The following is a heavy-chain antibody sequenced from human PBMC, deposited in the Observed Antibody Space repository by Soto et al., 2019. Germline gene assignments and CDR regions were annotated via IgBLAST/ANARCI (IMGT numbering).Heavy chain of an antibody. Sequence: PGGSLRLSCAASGFTFSSYSMNWVRQAPGKGLEWVSYISSSSSTIYYADSVKGRFTISRDNAKNSLYLQMNSLRAEDTAVYYCARDYWSRSSCYDYWGQGTLGTVSS. V-gene: IGHV3-48*01. D-gene: IGHD2-2*01. CDR3: ARDYWSRSSCYDY. CDR2: ISSSSSTI. CDR1: GFTFSSYS. J-gene: IGHJ4*01.